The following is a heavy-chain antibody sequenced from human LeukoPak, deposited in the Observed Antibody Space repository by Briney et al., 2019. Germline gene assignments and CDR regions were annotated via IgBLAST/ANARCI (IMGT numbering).Heavy chain of an antibody. CDR2: IFDSGSI. V-gene: IGHV4-4*07. CDR3: AREGAGNGWYYQHMDV. Sequence: SETLSLTCSVSGGSMSNYFWSWIRQPAGKGLEWIGRIFDSGSINYNPSLKSRVTISIDKSNNQFSLKLTSVTAADTAVYYCAREGAGNGWYYQHMDVWAKGPRSPSP. CDR1: GGSMSNYF. D-gene: IGHD6-19*01. J-gene: IGHJ6*03.